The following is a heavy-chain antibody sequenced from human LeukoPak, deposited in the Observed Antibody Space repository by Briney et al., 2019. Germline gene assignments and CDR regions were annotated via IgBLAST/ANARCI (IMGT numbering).Heavy chain of an antibody. V-gene: IGHV4-59*01. CDR1: GGSISSYY. CDR3: ARFSYSSSDFDY. J-gene: IGHJ4*02. Sequence: PSETLSLTCTASGGSISSYYWSWIRQPPGKGLEWIGYIYYSGSTNYNPSLKSRVTISVDTSKNQFSLKLSSVTAADTAVYYCARFSYSSSDFDYWGQGTLVTVSS. D-gene: IGHD6-6*01. CDR2: IYYSGST.